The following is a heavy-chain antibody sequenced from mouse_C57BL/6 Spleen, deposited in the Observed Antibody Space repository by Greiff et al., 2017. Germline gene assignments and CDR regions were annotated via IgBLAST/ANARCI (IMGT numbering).Heavy chain of an antibody. D-gene: IGHD1-1*01. CDR1: GYSITSGYY. CDR3: AYYGSSYYWYFDV. J-gene: IGHJ1*03. Sequence: EVQLQQSGPGLVKPSQSLSLTCSVTGYSITSGYYWNWIRQFPGNKLEWMGYISYDGSNNYNPSLKNRTSITRDTSKNQFFLKLNSVTTEDTATYYCAYYGSSYYWYFDVWGTGTTVTVSS. CDR2: ISYDGSN. V-gene: IGHV3-6*01.